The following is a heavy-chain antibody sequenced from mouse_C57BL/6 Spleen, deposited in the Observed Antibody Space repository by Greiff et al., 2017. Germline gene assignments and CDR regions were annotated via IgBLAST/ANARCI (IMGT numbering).Heavy chain of an antibody. Sequence: QVQLQQPGAELVKPGASVKMSCKASGYTFTSYWITWVKQRPGQGLEWIGDIYPGSGSTNYNEKFKSKATLTVDTSSSTAYMQLSSLTSEVSAVYCCARGGGTTVVSWYFDVWGTGATVTVSS. J-gene: IGHJ1*03. CDR3: ARGGGTTVVSWYFDV. V-gene: IGHV1-55*01. CDR2: IYPGSGST. CDR1: GYTFTSYW. D-gene: IGHD1-1*01.